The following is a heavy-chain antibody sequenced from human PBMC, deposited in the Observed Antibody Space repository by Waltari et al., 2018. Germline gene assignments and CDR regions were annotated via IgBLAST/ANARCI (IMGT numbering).Heavy chain of an antibody. CDR2: ISWDGGST. V-gene: IGHV3-43*01. Sequence: EVQLVESGGVVVQPGGSLRLSCAASGFTFDDYTMHWVRQAPGKGLVWVSLISWDGGSTYYADSVKGRFTISRDNSKNSLYLQMNSLRTEDTALYYCAKQAAEDYWYFDLWGRGTLVTVSS. J-gene: IGHJ2*01. CDR3: AKQAAEDYWYFDL. D-gene: IGHD6-13*01. CDR1: GFTFDDYT.